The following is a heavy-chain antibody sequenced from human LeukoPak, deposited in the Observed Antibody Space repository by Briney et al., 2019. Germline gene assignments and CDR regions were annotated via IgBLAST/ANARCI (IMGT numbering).Heavy chain of an antibody. Sequence: GGSLRLSCAASGFTLSSYSMNWVRQAPGKGLEWVSSISSSSSYIYYADSVKGRFTISRDNAKNSLYLQMNSLRAEDTAVYYCARDPYGSGAPAGSWGQGTLVTVSS. V-gene: IGHV3-21*01. D-gene: IGHD3-10*01. J-gene: IGHJ5*02. CDR1: GFTLSSYS. CDR2: ISSSSSYI. CDR3: ARDPYGSGAPAGS.